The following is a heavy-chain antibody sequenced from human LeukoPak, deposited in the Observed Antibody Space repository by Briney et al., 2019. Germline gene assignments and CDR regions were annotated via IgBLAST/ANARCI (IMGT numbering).Heavy chain of an antibody. CDR2: ITSSSSTI. V-gene: IGHV3-48*04. CDR1: GFTFSNYS. CDR3: ARGGYCSSSSCNHNWFDP. J-gene: IGHJ5*02. D-gene: IGHD2-2*01. Sequence: GGSLRLSCAASGFTFSNYSMNWVRQAPGEGLEWVSYITSSSSTIYYADSVKGRFTISRDNAKNSLYLQMNSLRAEDTAVYYCARGGYCSSSSCNHNWFDPWGQGTRVTVSS.